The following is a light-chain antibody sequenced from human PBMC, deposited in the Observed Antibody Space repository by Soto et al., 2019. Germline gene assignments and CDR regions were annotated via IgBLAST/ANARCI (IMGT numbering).Light chain of an antibody. CDR2: GAS. J-gene: IGKJ2*01. CDR3: QQGHDWPLT. CDR1: QSITSE. Sequence: EIVMTQSPATLSVSPGERATLSCRASQSITSELAWYQQKPGQPPRLLVYGASTRATGVPARFTGSGSGSEFTLTINELQSEDFAVYYCQQGHDWPLTFGQGTRLEI. V-gene: IGKV3-15*01.